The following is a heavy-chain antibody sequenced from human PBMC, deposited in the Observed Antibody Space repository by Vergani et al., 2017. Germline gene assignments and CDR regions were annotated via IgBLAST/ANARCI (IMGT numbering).Heavy chain of an antibody. CDR2: INHSGST. Sequence: QVQLQESGPGLVKPSETLSLTCAVYGGSFSGYYWSWIRQPPGKGLEWIGEINHSGSTNYNPSLKSRVTISVDTSKNQFSLKLSSVTAADTAVYYCAREGAYSSSPFDYWGQGTLVTVSS. CDR3: AREGAYSSSPFDY. D-gene: IGHD6-6*01. V-gene: IGHV4-34*01. CDR1: GGSFSGYY. J-gene: IGHJ4*02.